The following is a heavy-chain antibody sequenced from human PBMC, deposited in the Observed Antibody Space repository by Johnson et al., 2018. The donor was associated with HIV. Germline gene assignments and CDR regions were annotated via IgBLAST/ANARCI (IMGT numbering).Heavy chain of an antibody. V-gene: IGHV3-7*05. J-gene: IGHJ3*02. D-gene: IGHD1-26*01. CDR3: AREAGGSYPDAFDI. CDR1: GFTFSSYW. Sequence: MQLVESGGGVVQPEGSLRLSCAASGFTFSSYWMSWVRQAPGKGLEWVANIKQDGGEKYYVDSVKGRFTISRDNAKNSLYLQMNSLRAEDTAVYYCAREAGGSYPDAFDIWGQGTMVTVSS. CDR2: IKQDGGEK.